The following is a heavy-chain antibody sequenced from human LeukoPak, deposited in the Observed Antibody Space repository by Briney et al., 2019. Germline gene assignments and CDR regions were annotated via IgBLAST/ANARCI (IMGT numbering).Heavy chain of an antibody. Sequence: KPSQTLSLTCTVSGGSISSGDYYWSWIRQPPGKGLEWIAYISHSGGTSYNPSLKSRATISSDTSRNQFSLKLNSVTPADTAVYYCARRSGSSHWAAATRRNAFDIWGQGTMVTVSS. CDR1: GGSISSGDYY. CDR3: ARRSGSSHWAAATRRNAFDI. CDR2: ISHSGGT. V-gene: IGHV4-30-4*01. D-gene: IGHD1-26*01. J-gene: IGHJ3*02.